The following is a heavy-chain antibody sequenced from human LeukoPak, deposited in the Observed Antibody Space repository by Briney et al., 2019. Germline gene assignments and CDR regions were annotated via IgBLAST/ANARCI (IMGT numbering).Heavy chain of an antibody. Sequence: GSLRLSCAASGFTFSSYSMNWVRQPPGKGLDWIGENNHSGSTNYNPSLKSRVTISVDTSKNQFSLKLSSVTAADTAVYYCARGGGIVVVPAAISYGFDYWGQGTLVTVSS. CDR2: NNHSGST. CDR1: GFTFSSYS. D-gene: IGHD2-2*01. V-gene: IGHV4-34*01. CDR3: ARGGGIVVVPAAISYGFDY. J-gene: IGHJ4*02.